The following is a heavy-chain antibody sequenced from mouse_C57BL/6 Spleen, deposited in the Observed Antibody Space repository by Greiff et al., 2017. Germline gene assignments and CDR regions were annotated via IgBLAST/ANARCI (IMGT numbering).Heavy chain of an antibody. CDR2: LDPSDSYT. CDR3: SRSGTTLVAPFDD. Sequence: QVQLQQPGAELVMPGASVKLSCKASGYNFTSYWMHWVKQRPGQGLEWLGELDPSDSYTNYNQKFKGKSTLTVDKSSSTAYMQLSSLTAEYSAVYYWSRSGTTLVAPFDDWGQGTTLTVSS. V-gene: IGHV1-69*01. D-gene: IGHD1-1*01. CDR1: GYNFTSYW. J-gene: IGHJ2*01.